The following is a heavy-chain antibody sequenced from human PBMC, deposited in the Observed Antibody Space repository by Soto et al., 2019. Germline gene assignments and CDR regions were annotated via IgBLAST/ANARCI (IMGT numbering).Heavy chain of an antibody. CDR1: GFTFSSYA. D-gene: IGHD1-1*01. V-gene: IGHV3-64*04. CDR3: SSSPWNHFDY. Sequence: GGSLRLSCSASGFTFSSYAIHWVRQAPGKGLEYVSTISGSGGSTYYADSVKGRFTISRDNSKNTLYLQMNSLRAEDTAVYYCSSSPWNHFDYWGQGSLVTVSS. J-gene: IGHJ4*02. CDR2: ISGSGGST.